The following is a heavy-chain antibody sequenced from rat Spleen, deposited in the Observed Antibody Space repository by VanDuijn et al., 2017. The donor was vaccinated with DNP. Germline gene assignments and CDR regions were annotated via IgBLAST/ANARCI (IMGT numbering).Heavy chain of an antibody. V-gene: IGHV5-19*01. CDR3: TREFPYYSSYGDYVMDA. J-gene: IGHJ4*01. CDR1: GFTFSNYG. Sequence: EVQLVESGGGLVQPGRSLKLSCAASGFTFSNYGMHWIRQAPTKGLEWVASISPSGGSTYYRDSVKGRFTISRDNAKSTLYLQMDSLRSEDTATYYCTREFPYYSSYGDYVMDAWGQGASVTVSS. D-gene: IGHD1-2*01. CDR2: ISPSGGST.